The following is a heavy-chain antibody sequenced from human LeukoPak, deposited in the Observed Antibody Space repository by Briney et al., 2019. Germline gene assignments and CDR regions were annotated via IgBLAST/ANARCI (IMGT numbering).Heavy chain of an antibody. CDR1: GYTFTSYG. J-gene: IGHJ1*01. CDR3: ARDAGTRIAVAGTMGS. Sequence: ASVKVSCKASGYTFTSYGISWVRQAPGQGLEWMEWISAYNGNTNYAQKLQGRVTMTTDTSTSTAYMELRSLRSDDTAVYYCARDAGTRIAVAGTMGSWGQGTLVTVSS. D-gene: IGHD6-19*01. CDR2: ISAYNGNT. V-gene: IGHV1-18*01.